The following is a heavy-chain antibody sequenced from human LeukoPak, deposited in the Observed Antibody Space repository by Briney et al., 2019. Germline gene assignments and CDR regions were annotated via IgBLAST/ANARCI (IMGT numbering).Heavy chain of an antibody. V-gene: IGHV1-69*05. J-gene: IGHJ4*02. CDR3: ASSNSSVWYYYFDY. CDR2: IIPILGTA. Sequence: SSVKVSCKASGGTFRSYAISWVRQAPGQGLEWMGRIIPILGTAHLAQKFQGRVTLTTAESTSTAYMELSSLRSEDTAVYYCASSNSSVWYYYFDYWGQGTLVTASS. D-gene: IGHD6-19*01. CDR1: GGTFRSYA.